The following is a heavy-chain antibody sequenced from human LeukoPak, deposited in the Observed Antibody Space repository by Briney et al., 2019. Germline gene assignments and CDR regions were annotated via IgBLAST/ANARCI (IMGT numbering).Heavy chain of an antibody. CDR3: ARGVAVAGNLDY. CDR2: IYYSGST. CDR1: GCSVSSGSYY. D-gene: IGHD6-19*01. J-gene: IGHJ4*02. Sequence: SETLSLTCTVSGCSVSSGSYYWSWIPQPPGKGLEWNGYIYYSGSTNYNPSLKSRVTISVDTSKNQFSLKLSSVTAADTAVYYCARGVAVAGNLDYWGQGTLVTVSS. V-gene: IGHV4-61*01.